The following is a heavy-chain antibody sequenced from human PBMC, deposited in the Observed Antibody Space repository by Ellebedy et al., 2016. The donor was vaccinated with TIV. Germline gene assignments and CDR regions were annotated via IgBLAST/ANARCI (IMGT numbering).Heavy chain of an antibody. CDR3: ASWDYSGSYSLLDAFDI. CDR2: ISYTGGSQ. Sequence: GGSLRLSCAVSGFTFSSHAMHWVRQAPGKGLEWVATISYTGGSQNYADSVKGRFTISRDNSKDTLYLQMTSLRPEDTAVYYCASWDYSGSYSLLDAFDIWGQGTMVTVSS. D-gene: IGHD1-26*01. J-gene: IGHJ3*02. V-gene: IGHV3-30-3*01. CDR1: GFTFSSHA.